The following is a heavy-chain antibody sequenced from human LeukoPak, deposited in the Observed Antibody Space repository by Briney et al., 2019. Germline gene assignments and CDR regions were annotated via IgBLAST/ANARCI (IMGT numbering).Heavy chain of an antibody. Sequence: GGSLRLSCAASGFTFSSYGMHWVRQAPGKGLEWVAFIRYDGSNKYYADSVKGRFTISGDNSKNTLYLQMNSLRAEDTAVYYCAKDYYDSSGYQRSGYWGQGTLVTVSS. V-gene: IGHV3-30*02. CDR3: AKDYYDSSGYQRSGY. CDR1: GFTFSSYG. J-gene: IGHJ4*02. CDR2: IRYDGSNK. D-gene: IGHD3-22*01.